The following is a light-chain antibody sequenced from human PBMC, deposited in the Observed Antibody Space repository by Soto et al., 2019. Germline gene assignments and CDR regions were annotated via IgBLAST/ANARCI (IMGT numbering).Light chain of an antibody. CDR3: QLPST. CDR1: QSVSSY. J-gene: IGKJ3*01. CDR2: DAS. V-gene: IGKV3-11*01. Sequence: EIVLTQSPATLSLSPGERATLSCRASQSVSSYLAWYQQKPGQAPRLLIYDASNRATGIPARFSGSGSGTDFTLTISSLEPEDFAVYYCQLPSTFGPGTKVDIK.